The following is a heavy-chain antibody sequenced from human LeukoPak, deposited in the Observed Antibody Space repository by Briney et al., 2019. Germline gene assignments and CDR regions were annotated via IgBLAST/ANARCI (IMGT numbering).Heavy chain of an antibody. D-gene: IGHD5-12*01. V-gene: IGHV3-30*18. Sequence: GRSLRLSCAASGFTFIRYGMHWVREAPGKGLDGVAVISYDGNNQYYPGYVKGRFPTCRDNSNNTLYLQMNSLRAEDTAVYYCAKDSTMGGRGYSGYGLDYWGQGTLVTVSS. CDR1: GFTFIRYG. CDR2: ISYDGNNQ. CDR3: AKDSTMGGRGYSGYGLDY. J-gene: IGHJ4*02.